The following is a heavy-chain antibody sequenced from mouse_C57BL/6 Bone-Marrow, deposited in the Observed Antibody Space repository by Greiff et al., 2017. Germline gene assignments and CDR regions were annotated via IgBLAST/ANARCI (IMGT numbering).Heavy chain of an antibody. V-gene: IGHV5-6*01. CDR1: GFTFSSYG. J-gene: IGHJ3*01. CDR2: ISSGGSYT. CDR3: ARHRLRLFAY. Sequence: EVHLVESGGDLVKPGGSLKLSCAASGFTFSSYGMSWVRQTPDKRLEWVATISSGGSYTYYPDSVKGRFTISRDNAKNTLYLQMSSLKSEDTAMYYCARHRLRLFAYWGQGTLVTVSA. D-gene: IGHD2-4*01.